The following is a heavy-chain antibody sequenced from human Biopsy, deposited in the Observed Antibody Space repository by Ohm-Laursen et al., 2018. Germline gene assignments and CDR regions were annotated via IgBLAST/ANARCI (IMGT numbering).Heavy chain of an antibody. CDR2: IFYRGST. CDR1: GDSVTKYY. D-gene: IGHD3-22*01. V-gene: IGHV4-39*01. CDR3: ARDYDTSGYYYVS. Sequence: PGTLSLTCAVSGDSVTKYYWSWIRQPPGKGLEWIGSIFYRGSTHYKPSLKSRVNISVDTSKNQFSLKLNSVTAADTAVYYCARDYDTSGYYYVSWGQGTLVTVSS. J-gene: IGHJ5*02.